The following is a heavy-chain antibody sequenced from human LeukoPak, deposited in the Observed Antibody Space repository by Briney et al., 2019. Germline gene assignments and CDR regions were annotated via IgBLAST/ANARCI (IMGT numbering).Heavy chain of an antibody. D-gene: IGHD2-2*01. Sequence: AGGSLCLSCAASGFTFSNYEMNWVRQAPGKGLEWISYIDSRSSTKDYAASVRGRFTISRTTTKNSLLLQMNSLGAEPAAFYFCARGVGVAHYYYVMYVWGQGTSVTVSS. V-gene: IGHV3-48*03. CDR3: ARGVGVAHYYYVMYV. CDR2: IDSRSSTK. J-gene: IGHJ6*02. CDR1: GFTFSNYE.